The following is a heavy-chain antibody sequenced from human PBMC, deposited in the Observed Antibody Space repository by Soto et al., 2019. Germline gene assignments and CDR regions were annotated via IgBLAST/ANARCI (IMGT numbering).Heavy chain of an antibody. CDR3: ARMKVDSYQFYYAMDV. CDR1: GFSLTTGKMG. V-gene: IGHV2-26*01. Sequence: QVTLKESGPALVKPTETLTLTCTVSGFSLTTGKMGVSWIRQPPGKALEWLAHIFWDNERSYSTSLQGRLTISKDTSGSQAVLSMTNVAPVDTATYYCARMKVDSYQFYYAMDVWGQGTTVTVSS. D-gene: IGHD3-9*01. J-gene: IGHJ6*02. CDR2: IFWDNER.